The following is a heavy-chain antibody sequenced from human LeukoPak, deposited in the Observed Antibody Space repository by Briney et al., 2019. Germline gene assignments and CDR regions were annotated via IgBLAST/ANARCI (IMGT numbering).Heavy chain of an antibody. CDR2: IKQDGSEK. CDR3: ARDKRITMIVVAIQAAFEI. V-gene: IGHV3-7*01. CDR1: GFTFSSYW. Sequence: GGSLRLSCAAPGFTFSSYWMSWVRQAPGKGLEWVANIKQDGSEKYYVDSVKGRFTISRDNAKNSLYLQMNSLRAEDTAVYYCARDKRITMIVVAIQAAFEIWGQGTMVTVSS. D-gene: IGHD3-22*01. J-gene: IGHJ3*02.